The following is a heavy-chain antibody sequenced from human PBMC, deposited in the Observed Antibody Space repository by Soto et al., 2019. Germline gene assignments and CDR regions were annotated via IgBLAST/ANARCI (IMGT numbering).Heavy chain of an antibody. CDR2: IYHSGST. Sequence: QVQLQESGPGLVKPSGTLSLTCAVSGGSISSSNWWSWVRQPPGKGLEWIGEIYHSGSTNYNPSLKSRVTPSVDKSKNQFSLKRSSVTAADTAVYYCARDSTRYCSSTSCFNYWGQGTLVTVSS. CDR1: GGSISSSNW. V-gene: IGHV4-4*02. D-gene: IGHD2-2*01. CDR3: ARDSTRYCSSTSCFNY. J-gene: IGHJ4*02.